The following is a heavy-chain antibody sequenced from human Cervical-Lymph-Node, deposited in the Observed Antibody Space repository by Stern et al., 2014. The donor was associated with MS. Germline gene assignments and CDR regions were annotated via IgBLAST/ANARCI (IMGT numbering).Heavy chain of an antibody. V-gene: IGHV4-61*02. J-gene: IGHJ4*02. Sequence: VQLVESGPGLVKPSQTLSLTCIVSGDSISSGSFYWNWIRQPAGKGLEWIGRIYSSGGTNYNPYLKSRVTISGDTSKNQFSLKVISMTAADTAVYYCARETGGYTYGDTDFFDYWGQGALVTVSS. CDR3: ARETGGYTYGDTDFFDY. D-gene: IGHD5-18*01. CDR2: IYSSGGT. CDR1: GDSISSGSFY.